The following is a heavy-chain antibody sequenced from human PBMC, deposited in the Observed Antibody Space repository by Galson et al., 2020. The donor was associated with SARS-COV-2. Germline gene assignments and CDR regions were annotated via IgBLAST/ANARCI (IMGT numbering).Heavy chain of an antibody. CDR1: GFSLSSYW. J-gene: IGHJ4*02. Sequence: QLGESLKISCEASGFSLSSYWMSWVRQAPGKGLEWVANIKQDGSEKYYVDSVKGRFTISRDNVKNSLFLQMNSPRAEDTAVYYCTATNVAVAGYFWGQGTLVTVPS. CDR2: IKQDGSEK. CDR3: TATNVAVAGYF. D-gene: IGHD6-19*01. V-gene: IGHV3-7*01.